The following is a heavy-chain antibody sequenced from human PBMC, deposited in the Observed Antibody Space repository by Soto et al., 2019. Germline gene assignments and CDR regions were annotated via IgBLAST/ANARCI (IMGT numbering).Heavy chain of an antibody. V-gene: IGHV4-39*01. CDR1: GGSISSGDYY. D-gene: IGHD6-6*01. CDR2: IYYSGST. Sequence: KASETLSLTCTVSGGSISSGDYYWGWIRQPPGKGLEWIGSIYYSGSTYYNPSLKSRVTISVDTSKNQFSLKLSSVTAADTAVYYCARLGGIAARPFYYYYGMDVWGQGTTVTVSS. J-gene: IGHJ6*02. CDR3: ARLGGIAARPFYYYYGMDV.